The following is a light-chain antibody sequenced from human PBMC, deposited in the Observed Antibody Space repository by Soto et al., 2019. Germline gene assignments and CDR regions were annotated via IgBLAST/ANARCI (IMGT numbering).Light chain of an antibody. CDR2: DAS. J-gene: IGKJ4*01. CDR1: QSFSSS. Sequence: EIVMTQSPATLSVSPGERATLSCRASQSFSSSLAWYQQKPGQAPRLLIYDASARATGIPARFSGSGSGTEFTLPISRLQSEDFAVYYCQQYNNWPFTFGGGTKLEI. V-gene: IGKV3-15*01. CDR3: QQYNNWPFT.